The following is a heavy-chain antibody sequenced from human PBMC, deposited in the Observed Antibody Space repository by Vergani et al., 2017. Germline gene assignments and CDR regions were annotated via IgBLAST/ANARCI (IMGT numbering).Heavy chain of an antibody. D-gene: IGHD3-16*01. CDR3: VKDNDYDADGPFDL. CDR2: ISGHGDRT. CDR1: GFTFSNSA. J-gene: IGHJ2*01. V-gene: IGHV3-23*04. Sequence: VQLVESGGGVVQPGGSLRLSCVASGFTFSNSAMSWVRQTSGKGLEWVSAISGHGDRTYYADSVKGRFTISRDNSKKAVFLQMNNLRHEDTALYFCVKDNDYDADGPFDLWGRGTLVTVSS.